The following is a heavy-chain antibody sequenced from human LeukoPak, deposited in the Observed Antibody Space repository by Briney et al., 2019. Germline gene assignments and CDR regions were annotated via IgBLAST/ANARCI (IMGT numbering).Heavy chain of an antibody. J-gene: IGHJ4*02. CDR3: ARGGSLWSPGRQYDY. Sequence: ASVKVSCKASGYTFTSYGISWVRQAPGQGLEWMGWISADNGKTNYVQKFQGRLTMTTDTSTSTDYMELRSVRSDDTAVYYCARGGSLWSPGRQYDYWGQGTLVTVSS. D-gene: IGHD3-10*01. V-gene: IGHV1-18*01. CDR1: GYTFTSYG. CDR2: ISADNGKT.